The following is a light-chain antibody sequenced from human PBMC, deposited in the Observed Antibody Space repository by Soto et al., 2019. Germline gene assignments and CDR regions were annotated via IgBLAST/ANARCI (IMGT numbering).Light chain of an antibody. CDR1: SSGVGDYPY. V-gene: IGLV2-14*01. J-gene: IGLJ1*01. Sequence: QSALTQPASVSGSPGQSITISCTGTSSGVGDYPYVSWYQQHPGKVPKLIIYEVTNRPSGVTSRFSGSKSENTASLTNSGLQAEDEADYYCSSYSATNTLVFGSGTKVTVL. CDR3: SSYSATNTLV. CDR2: EVT.